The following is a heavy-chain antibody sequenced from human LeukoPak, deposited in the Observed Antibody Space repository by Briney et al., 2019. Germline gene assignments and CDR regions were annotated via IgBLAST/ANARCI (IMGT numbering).Heavy chain of an antibody. CDR3: ARDSDYDFWSGELMGYYGMDA. D-gene: IGHD3-3*01. Sequence: GGSLRLSCAASGFTVSSNYMSWVRQAPGKGLEWVSVIYSGGSTYYADSVKGRFTISRDNSKNTLYLQMNSLRAEDTAVYYCARDSDYDFWSGELMGYYGMDAWGQGTTVTVSS. J-gene: IGHJ6*02. V-gene: IGHV3-66*01. CDR2: IYSGGST. CDR1: GFTVSSNY.